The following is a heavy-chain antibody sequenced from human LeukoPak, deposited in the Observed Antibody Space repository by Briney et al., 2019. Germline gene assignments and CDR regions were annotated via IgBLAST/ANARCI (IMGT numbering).Heavy chain of an antibody. CDR2: ISYDGNNK. J-gene: IGHJ4*02. V-gene: IGHV3-30-3*01. D-gene: IGHD6-13*01. Sequence: GGSLRLSCAASGFTFGSYAIHWVRQAPGKGLEWVAVISYDGNNKNYADSVKGRFTISRDNSKNTLYLQMNSLRAEDTAVYYCARDTSPYSSSWYRLEGFDYWGQGTRVTVSS. CDR3: ARDTSPYSSSWYRLEGFDY. CDR1: GFTFGSYA.